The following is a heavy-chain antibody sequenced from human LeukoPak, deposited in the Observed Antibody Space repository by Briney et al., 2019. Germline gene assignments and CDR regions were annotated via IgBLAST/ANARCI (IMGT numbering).Heavy chain of an antibody. D-gene: IGHD3-3*01. J-gene: IGHJ4*02. CDR1: GGSISSYY. V-gene: IGHV4-59*12. CDR3: ARGLGVVTWRVVGQFDY. Sequence: KPSETLSLTCTVSGGSISSYYWSWIRQPPGKGLEWIGYIYYSGSTNYNPSLKSRVTISVDTSKNQFSLKLSSVTAADTAVYYCARGLGVVTWRVVGQFDYWGQGTLVTVSS. CDR2: IYYSGST.